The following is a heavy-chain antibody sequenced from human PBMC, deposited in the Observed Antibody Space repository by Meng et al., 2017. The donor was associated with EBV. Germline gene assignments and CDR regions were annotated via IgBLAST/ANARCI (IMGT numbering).Heavy chain of an antibody. CDR1: GYTFTSYY. CDR3: VRELVGGTFDY. V-gene: IGHV1-46*01. CDR2: IIPAGGNT. D-gene: IGHD1/OR15-1a*01. J-gene: IGHJ4*02. Sequence: QVRVLQSGGVVKKPGASVKVSCKASGYTFTSYYLHWVRQAPGQGLEWMGIIIPAGGNTNYAQKFRGRFTMTRDTSTSTVYMDLSILTSEDTAVYYCVRELVGGTFDYWGQGTLVTVSS.